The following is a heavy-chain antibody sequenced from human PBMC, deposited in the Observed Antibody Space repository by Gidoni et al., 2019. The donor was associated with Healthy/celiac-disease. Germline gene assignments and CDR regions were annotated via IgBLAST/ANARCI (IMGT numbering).Heavy chain of an antibody. J-gene: IGHJ6*02. Sequence: QVQLVEPGGALVKHGGCLRLSCAAAGFTFSDYYMSWLRQAPGKGLELFSYISSSGSTRYYADSVKGRFTISRDNARNSLYLQMNSLRAEDTAVYYCARDCSSTSCSRDYGMDVWGQGTTVTVSS. CDR1: GFTFSDYY. D-gene: IGHD2-2*01. V-gene: IGHV3-11*01. CDR3: ARDCSSTSCSRDYGMDV. CDR2: ISSSGSTR.